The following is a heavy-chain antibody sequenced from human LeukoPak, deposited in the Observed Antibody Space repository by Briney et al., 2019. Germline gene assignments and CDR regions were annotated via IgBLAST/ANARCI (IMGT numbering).Heavy chain of an antibody. CDR2: IIPIFGTA. D-gene: IGHD3-16*02. J-gene: IGHJ4*02. V-gene: IGHV1-69*05. CDR1: GDTFSSYA. CDR3: ASDYYDYVWGSYPSQSY. Sequence: SVKVSCKASGDTFSSYAISWVRQAPGQGLEWMGRIIPIFGTAIYAQKFQGRVTITTDESTSTAYMELSSLRSEDTAVYYCASDYYDYVWGSYPSQSYWGQGTLVTVSS.